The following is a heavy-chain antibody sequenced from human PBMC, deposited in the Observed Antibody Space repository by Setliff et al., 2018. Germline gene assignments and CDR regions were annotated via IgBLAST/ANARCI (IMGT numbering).Heavy chain of an antibody. Sequence: ASVQVSSKTSGFRFTSFGFSRVRQAPGQGLEWMGWISPYSGESNYAQKFQDRLAVTADTSTKTIYMELRSLTSDDTAVYFCTRSRGPRVVLAADFDFWGQGTLVTAPQ. J-gene: IGHJ4*02. V-gene: IGHV1-18*04. D-gene: IGHD3-16*01. CDR1: GFRFTSFG. CDR2: ISPYSGES. CDR3: TRSRGPRVVLAADFDF.